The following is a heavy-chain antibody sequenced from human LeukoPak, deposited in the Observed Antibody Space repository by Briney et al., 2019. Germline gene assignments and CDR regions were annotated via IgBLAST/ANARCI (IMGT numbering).Heavy chain of an antibody. J-gene: IGHJ4*02. CDR2: IYPGDSDT. CDR3: ARLAKVRDPIVRGVILAH. V-gene: IGHV5-51*01. CDR1: GYSFTSYW. Sequence: GESLKISCKGSGYSFTSYWIGWVRQMPGKGLECMGIIYPGDSDTRYSPSFQGQVTISADKSISTAYLQWSSLKASDTAMYYCARLAKVRDPIVRGVILAHWGQGTLVTVSS. D-gene: IGHD3-10*01.